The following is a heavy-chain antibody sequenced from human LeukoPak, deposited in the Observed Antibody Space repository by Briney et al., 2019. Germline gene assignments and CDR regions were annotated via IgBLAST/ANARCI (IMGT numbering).Heavy chain of an antibody. CDR3: ASPRQYCSSTSCPLNYMDV. V-gene: IGHV4-39*01. Sequence: SETLSLTRTVSGGSISSSSHYWGWIRQPPGKGLEWIGSIYYRGSTYYNPSLKGRVTISVDTSKNQFSLKLSSVTAADTAVYYCASPRQYCSSTSCPLNYMDVWGKGTTVTVSS. D-gene: IGHD2-2*01. CDR2: IYYRGST. J-gene: IGHJ6*03. CDR1: GGSISSSSHY.